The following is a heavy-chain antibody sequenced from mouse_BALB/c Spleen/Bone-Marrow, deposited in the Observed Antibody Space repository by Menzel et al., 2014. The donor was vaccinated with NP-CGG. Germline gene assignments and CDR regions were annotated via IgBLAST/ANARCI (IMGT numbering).Heavy chain of an antibody. J-gene: IGHJ4*01. V-gene: IGHV1-5*01. CDR1: GYTFTRYW. CDR2: IYPGNGDT. D-gene: IGHD1-1*01. CDR3: TNYFGSSDAMDY. Sequence: DVQLQESGTVLARPGASVKMSCKASGYTFTRYWMHWVKQRPGQGLEWIGAIYPGNGDTTYNQHFKDKAKLTAVTSTNTAYMEVGSLTNEDSAVYHCTNYFGSSDAMDYWGQGTSVTVSS.